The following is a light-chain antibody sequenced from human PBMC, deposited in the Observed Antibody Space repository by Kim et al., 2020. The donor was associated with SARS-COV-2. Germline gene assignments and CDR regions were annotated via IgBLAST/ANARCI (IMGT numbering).Light chain of an antibody. CDR2: DKD. Sequence: GQKRTISCSGSSANSWKNFVSWHQHLTETAPTLLIYDKDRRHSAIPDRFSGSKSGTSATLGITGLQTGDEADYYCGTWDSSLIAVVFGGGTQLTVL. CDR3: GTWDSSLIAVV. CDR1: SANSWKNF. V-gene: IGLV1-51*01. J-gene: IGLJ3*02.